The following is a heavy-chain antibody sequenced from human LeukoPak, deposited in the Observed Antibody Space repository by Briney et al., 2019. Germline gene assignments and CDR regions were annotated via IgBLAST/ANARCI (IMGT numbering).Heavy chain of an antibody. CDR1: AFIFSGHW. CDR3: AKNLLSLWLIDN. D-gene: IGHD2-21*01. J-gene: IGHJ4*02. V-gene: IGHV3-23*01. CDR2: ISGRGDNT. Sequence: GGSLRLSCAGSAFIFSGHWMNWVRQTPGKGLEWVSAISGRGDNTYYADSVKGQFTISRGNSKNTLYLQMNSLRAEDTALYYCAKNLLSLWLIDNWGQGTLVTVSS.